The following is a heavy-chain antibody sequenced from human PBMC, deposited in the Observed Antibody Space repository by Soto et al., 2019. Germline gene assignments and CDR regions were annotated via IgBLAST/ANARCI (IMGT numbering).Heavy chain of an antibody. D-gene: IGHD2-2*01. Sequence: SETLSLTCTVPGGSISSGGSYWGWIRQPPGKGLEWIGYIYYSGNTYFNPSLKSRVTLSVDTSKNQFSLNLSSVTAADTAVYYCVRYCSTTKCPFDYWGQGTLVTVSS. CDR3: VRYCSTTKCPFDY. V-gene: IGHV4-30-4*01. J-gene: IGHJ4*02. CDR1: GGSISSGGSY. CDR2: IYYSGNT.